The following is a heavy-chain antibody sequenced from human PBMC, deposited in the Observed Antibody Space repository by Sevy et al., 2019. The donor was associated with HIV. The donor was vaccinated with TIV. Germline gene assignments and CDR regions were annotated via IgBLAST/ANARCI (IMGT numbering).Heavy chain of an antibody. V-gene: IGHV1-24*01. J-gene: IGHJ4*02. CDR3: ATDIVVSRDY. CDR2: FDEDGET. CDR1: GHTLSELS. D-gene: IGHD2-2*01. Sequence: ASVKVSCKVSGHTLSELSMHWVRQAPGKGLEWMGGFDEDGETLYAQKFQGRVTMTDDTSTDTAYMELSSLRSDDTAVYYCATDIVVSRDYWGQGTLVTVSS.